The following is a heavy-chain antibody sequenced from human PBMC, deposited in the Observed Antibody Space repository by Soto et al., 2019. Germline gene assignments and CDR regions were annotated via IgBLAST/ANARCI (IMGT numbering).Heavy chain of an antibody. D-gene: IGHD3-22*01. CDR2: ISSSSSYI. V-gene: IGHV3-21*01. Sequence: GGSLRLSCAASGFTFSSYSMNWVRQAPGKGLEWVSSISSSSSYIYYADSVKGRFTISRDNAKNSLYLQMNSLRAEDTAVYYCARVERYYYDSSGPDYWGQGTLVTVSS. J-gene: IGHJ4*02. CDR3: ARVERYYYDSSGPDY. CDR1: GFTFSSYS.